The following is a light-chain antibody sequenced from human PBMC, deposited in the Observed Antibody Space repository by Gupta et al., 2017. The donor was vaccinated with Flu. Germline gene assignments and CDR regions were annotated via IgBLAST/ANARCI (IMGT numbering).Light chain of an antibody. J-gene: IGLJ3*02. V-gene: IGLV3-25*02. Sequence: SYQLTQPPAMSVYPGQTATIPCSGAALSKQYVYWYRQRPGQAPVLLIYKDTERASGIPDRISGSSSGTRVTLTIRGVQTEDEADYYCQSADITGASRVFGGGT. CDR1: ALSKQY. CDR2: KDT. CDR3: QSADITGASRV.